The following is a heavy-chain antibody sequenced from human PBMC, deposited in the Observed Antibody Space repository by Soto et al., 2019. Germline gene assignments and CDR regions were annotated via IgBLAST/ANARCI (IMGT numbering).Heavy chain of an antibody. Sequence: SQTLSLTCAISGDSVSSNSAAWNWIRQSPSRGLKWLGRTYYRSKWYNDYAISVKSRITINSDTSKNQFSLQLNSVTPEDTAVYYCARARERSRGWYNHWFDPWGQGTLVTVSS. D-gene: IGHD6-19*01. CDR3: ARARERSRGWYNHWFDP. V-gene: IGHV6-1*01. CDR2: TYYRSKWYN. CDR1: GDSVSSNSAA. J-gene: IGHJ5*02.